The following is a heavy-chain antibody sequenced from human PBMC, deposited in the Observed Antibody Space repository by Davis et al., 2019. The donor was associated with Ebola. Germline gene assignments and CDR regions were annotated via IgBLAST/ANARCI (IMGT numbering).Heavy chain of an antibody. CDR2: ISSSSSTI. CDR3: ARDFYGSGSYEAFYYYYGMDV. CDR1: GFTFSSYS. D-gene: IGHD3-10*01. Sequence: GESLKISCAASGFTFSSYSMNWVRQAPGKGLEWVSYISSSSSTIYYADSVKGRFTISRDNSKNTLYLQMNSLRAEDTAVYYCARDFYGSGSYEAFYYYYGMDVWGQGTTVTVSS. J-gene: IGHJ6*02. V-gene: IGHV3-48*01.